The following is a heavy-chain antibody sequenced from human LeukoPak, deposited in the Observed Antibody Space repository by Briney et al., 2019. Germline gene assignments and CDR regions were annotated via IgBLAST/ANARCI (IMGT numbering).Heavy chain of an antibody. CDR2: ISGSGGST. CDR1: GFTFSSYA. Sequence: GGSLRLSCAASGFTFSSYAMSWVRQAPGKGLEWVSAISGSGGSTYYADSVKGRFTTSRDKSKNTLYLQMNSLRAEDTAVYYCARSSERKYYFDYWGQGTLVTVSS. D-gene: IGHD3-22*01. V-gene: IGHV3-23*01. CDR3: ARSSERKYYFDY. J-gene: IGHJ4*02.